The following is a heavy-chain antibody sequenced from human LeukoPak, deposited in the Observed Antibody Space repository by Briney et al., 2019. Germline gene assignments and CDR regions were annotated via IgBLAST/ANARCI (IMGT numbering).Heavy chain of an antibody. D-gene: IGHD1-14*01. V-gene: IGHV4-59*01. Sequence: SETLSLTCTVSGGSISSYYWSWIRQPPGKGLEWIGYIYYSGSTKYNFSLKSRVTISVDTSKNQFSVKLSSVTAADTAVYYCARYKDGYLDYWGQGTLVTVSS. CDR2: IYYSGST. J-gene: IGHJ4*02. CDR1: GGSISSYY. CDR3: ARYKDGYLDY.